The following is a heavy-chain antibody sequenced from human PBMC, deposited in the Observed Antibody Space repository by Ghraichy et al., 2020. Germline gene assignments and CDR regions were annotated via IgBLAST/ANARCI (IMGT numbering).Heavy chain of an antibody. CDR1: GFTFSSYG. CDR2: IWYDGSNK. V-gene: IGHV3-33*01. CDR3: ARGELLTALDAFDI. Sequence: GGSLRLSCAASGFTFSSYGMHWVRQAPGKGLEWVAVIWYDGSNKYYADSVKGRFTISRDNSKNTLYLQMNSLRVEDTAVYYCARGELLTALDAFDIWGQGTMVTVSS. D-gene: IGHD1-26*01. J-gene: IGHJ3*02.